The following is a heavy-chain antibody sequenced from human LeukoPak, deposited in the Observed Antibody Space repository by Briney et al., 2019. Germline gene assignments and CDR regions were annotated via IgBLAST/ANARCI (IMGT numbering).Heavy chain of an antibody. CDR3: ARFTPQGYGWGGYNRFDP. Sequence: PSETLSLTCTVSGVSISTYYWSWIRQPPGKGLEWIGYIYYSGSTNYSPSLKSRVTISVDTSKNQFSLNLTSVTAADTAVYYCARFTPQGYGWGGYNRFDPWGQGTLVTVSS. CDR1: GVSISTYY. J-gene: IGHJ5*02. V-gene: IGHV4-59*01. CDR2: IYYSGST. D-gene: IGHD3-16*01.